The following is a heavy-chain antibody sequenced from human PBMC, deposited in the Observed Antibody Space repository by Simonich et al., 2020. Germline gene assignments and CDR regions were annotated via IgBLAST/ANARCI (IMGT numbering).Heavy chain of an antibody. D-gene: IGHD3-16*01. J-gene: IGHJ3*02. Sequence: QVQLQQWGAGLLKPSETLSLTCAVYGGSFSGYYWSWIRQPPGKGLELIGEYNHSGSTNYHPSLKSRVTISVDTSKNQFSLTLSSVTAADTAVYYCARPLGIVWAFDIWGQGTMVTVSS. CDR1: GGSFSGYY. CDR2: YNHSGST. V-gene: IGHV4-34*01. CDR3: ARPLGIVWAFDI.